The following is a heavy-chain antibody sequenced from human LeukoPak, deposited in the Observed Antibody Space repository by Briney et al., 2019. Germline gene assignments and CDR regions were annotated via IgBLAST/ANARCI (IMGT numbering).Heavy chain of an antibody. CDR1: GFTFMNYV. Sequence: GSLGLSCAASGFTFMNYVIHWVRQAPGKGLEWVAVTSSDLNVKLYADSVKGRFTISRDNSRSTLYLQMNSLRPEDTAIYYCAREGYYGSGSPPSLYFDYWGQGTLVTVSS. J-gene: IGHJ4*02. CDR2: TSSDLNVK. CDR3: AREGYYGSGSPPSLYFDY. V-gene: IGHV3-30-3*01. D-gene: IGHD3-10*01.